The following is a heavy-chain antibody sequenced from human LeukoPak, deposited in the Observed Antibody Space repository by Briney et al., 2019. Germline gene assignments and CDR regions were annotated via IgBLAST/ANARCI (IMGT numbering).Heavy chain of an antibody. J-gene: IGHJ4*02. CDR3: AKVSGSGIYNNFPDY. Sequence: GGSLRLSCVASGFPLSSYWMSWVRQAPGKGLEWVANIKQDGSEKYYVDSVKGRFTISRDNSKYTLYLQMSSLRVEDTAIYYCAKVSGSGIYNNFPDYWGQGTLVTVSS. V-gene: IGHV3-7*03. CDR2: IKQDGSEK. CDR1: GFPLSSYW. D-gene: IGHD3-10*01.